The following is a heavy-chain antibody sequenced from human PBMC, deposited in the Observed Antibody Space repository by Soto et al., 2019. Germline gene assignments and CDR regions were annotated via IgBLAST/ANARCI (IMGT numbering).Heavy chain of an antibody. CDR3: AKGLLRISVAGNAPDY. Sequence: VQLVESGGGVVQPGRSLTISCAASGFTFTSHSMYWVRQAPGKGLEWVSLISYEGSEKYYADSVKGRFTISRDNSNNTLYLQLSNLRPEGTAMYYCAKGLLRISVAGNAPDYWGQGTLVTVSS. D-gene: IGHD6-19*01. J-gene: IGHJ4*02. CDR2: ISYEGSEK. CDR1: GFTFTSHS. V-gene: IGHV3-30*18.